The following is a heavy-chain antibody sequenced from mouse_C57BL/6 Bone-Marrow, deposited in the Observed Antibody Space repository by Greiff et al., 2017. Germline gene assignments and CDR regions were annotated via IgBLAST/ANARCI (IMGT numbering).Heavy chain of an antibody. V-gene: IGHV1-15*01. J-gene: IGHJ4*01. Sequence: QVQLQQSGAELVRPGASVTLSCKASGYTFTGYEMHWVKQTPVHGLEWIGAIAPKTGGTAYNQKFKGKAILTADKASSTAYMALRSLTSEDSAVYYCTRGGVSSFYCYAMDDWGKGTSVTVSS. D-gene: IGHD1-1*01. CDR1: GYTFTGYE. CDR3: TRGGVSSFYCYAMDD. CDR2: IAPKTGGT.